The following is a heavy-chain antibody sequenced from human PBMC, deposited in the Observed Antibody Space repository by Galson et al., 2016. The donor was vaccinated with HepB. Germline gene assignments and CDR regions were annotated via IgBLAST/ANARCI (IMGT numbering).Heavy chain of an antibody. Sequence: SLRLSCAASGFSFSGYGVHWVRQAPGKGLEWVAVISNDGSVIYYADSVKGRFTISRDNSKNTLYLQMNSLRADDTAMYYCARGEAWIQLWHLRTYLDYWGQGTLVTVSS. D-gene: IGHD5-18*01. V-gene: IGHV3-30-3*01. J-gene: IGHJ4*02. CDR1: GFSFSGYG. CDR3: ARGEAWIQLWHLRTYLDY. CDR2: ISNDGSVI.